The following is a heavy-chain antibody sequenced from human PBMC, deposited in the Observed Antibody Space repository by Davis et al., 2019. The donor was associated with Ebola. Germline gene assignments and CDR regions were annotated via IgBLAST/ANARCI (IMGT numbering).Heavy chain of an antibody. CDR3: AGGGRWYEILTEASLMDV. D-gene: IGHD3-9*01. V-gene: IGHV3-23*01. Sequence: GGPLRLPCAASGFTFSSYAMTWVRQAPGKGLEWVPAISGSGGTTYYADSVKVRLTISRDNSRKTLYLQMNSLRAEDTAVYYCAGGGRWYEILTEASLMDVWGTGTTVTVSS. CDR2: ISGSGGTT. CDR1: GFTFSSYA. J-gene: IGHJ6*03.